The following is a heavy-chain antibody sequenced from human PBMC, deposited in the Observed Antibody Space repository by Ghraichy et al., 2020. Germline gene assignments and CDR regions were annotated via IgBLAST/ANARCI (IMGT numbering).Heavy chain of an antibody. CDR3: AKNLRPSGSYASD. CDR2: ATGTGGIT. V-gene: IGHV3-23*01. Sequence: GGSLRLSCAASGFSFTNYAISWVRQAPGKGLEWVSGATGTGGITYYADSVKGRFTISRDNSKITVYLQMNSLRVEDTALYYCAKNLRPSGSYASDWGQGTLVTVSS. D-gene: IGHD1-26*01. CDR1: GFSFTNYA. J-gene: IGHJ4*02.